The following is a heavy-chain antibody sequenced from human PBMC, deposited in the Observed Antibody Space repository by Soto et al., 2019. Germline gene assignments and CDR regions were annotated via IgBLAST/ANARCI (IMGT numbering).Heavy chain of an antibody. CDR2: IIPILGIA. D-gene: IGHD2-15*01. CDR1: GGTFGSYA. V-gene: IGHV1-69*04. CDR3: ASGYCSGGSCRLDFDY. Sequence: QVQLGQSGAEVKKPGSSVTVSCKASGGTFGSYAISWVRQAPGQGLEWMGRIIPILGIANYAQKFQGRVTITADKSTSTAYMELSSLRSEDTAVYYCASGYCSGGSCRLDFDYWGQGTLVTVSS. J-gene: IGHJ4*02.